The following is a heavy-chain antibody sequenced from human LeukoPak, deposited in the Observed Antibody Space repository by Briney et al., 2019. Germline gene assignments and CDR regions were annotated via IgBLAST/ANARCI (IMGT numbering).Heavy chain of an antibody. D-gene: IGHD6-13*01. Sequence: GGSLRLSCAASGFTFSSYAMHWVRQAPGKGLEYVSAISSNGGSTYYANSVKGRFTISRDNSKNTLYLQMGSLRAEDMAVCYCARPLGYSSSSIPGYWGQGTLVTVSS. CDR2: ISSNGGST. J-gene: IGHJ4*02. CDR1: GFTFSSYA. V-gene: IGHV3-64*01. CDR3: ARPLGYSSSSIPGY.